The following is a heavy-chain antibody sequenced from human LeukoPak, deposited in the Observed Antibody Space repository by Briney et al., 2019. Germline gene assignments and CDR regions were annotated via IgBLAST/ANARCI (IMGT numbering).Heavy chain of an antibody. V-gene: IGHV3-7*01. CDR1: GFTFNNYW. CDR2: IKQDGSEK. D-gene: IGHD3-10*01. J-gene: IGHJ6*03. Sequence: PGRSLRLSCAASGFTFNNYWMSWVRQAPGKGLEWVANIKQDGSEKYYVDSVKGRFTISRDNAKNSLYLPMNSLRAEDTAVYYCARVSSKATVRGLITKKNYFYYYMDVWGKGTTVTISS. CDR3: ARVSSKATVRGLITKKNYFYYYMDV.